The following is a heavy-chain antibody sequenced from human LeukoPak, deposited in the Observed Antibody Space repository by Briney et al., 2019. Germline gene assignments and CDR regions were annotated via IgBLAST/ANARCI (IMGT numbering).Heavy chain of an antibody. Sequence: SETLSLTCAVYGGSFSGYYWNWIRQPPGKGLEWIGEINHSGVTNYNPSLESRVTVSLDKSKNQLSLNLTSVTAADTAVYYCSRENGAFSPFGYWGQGTLVTVLS. CDR3: SRENGAFSPFGY. J-gene: IGHJ4*02. D-gene: IGHD2-8*01. CDR1: GGSFSGYY. V-gene: IGHV4-34*01. CDR2: INHSGVT.